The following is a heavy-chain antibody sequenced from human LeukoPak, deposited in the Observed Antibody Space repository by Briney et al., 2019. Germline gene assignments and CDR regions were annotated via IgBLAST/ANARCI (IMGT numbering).Heavy chain of an antibody. CDR2: IYYSGST. V-gene: IGHV4-59*01. CDR3: ARGGSYGYRSFDY. CDR1: GGSISSYY. D-gene: IGHD5-18*01. J-gene: IGHJ4*02. Sequence: SETLSLTCTVSGGSISSYYWSWIRQPPGKGLEWIGYIYYSGSTNYNPSLKSRVTISVDTSKNQFSLKLGSVTAADTAVYYCARGGSYGYRSFDYWGQGTLVTVSS.